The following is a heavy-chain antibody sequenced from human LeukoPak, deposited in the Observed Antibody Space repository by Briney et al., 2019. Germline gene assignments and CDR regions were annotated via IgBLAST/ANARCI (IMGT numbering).Heavy chain of an antibody. V-gene: IGHV3-23*01. CDR1: GFTFSSYA. CDR3: AQGQFFDWIRPFDY. J-gene: IGHJ4*02. Sequence: PGGSLRLSCAASGFTFSSYAMSWVRQAPGKGLEWVSGISGSGGSTYNADSVKGRFTISGDNSKNTVFLQMNSLRADNTAVYYCAQGQFFDWIRPFDYWGQGTLVTVSS. CDR2: ISGSGGST. D-gene: IGHD3/OR15-3a*01.